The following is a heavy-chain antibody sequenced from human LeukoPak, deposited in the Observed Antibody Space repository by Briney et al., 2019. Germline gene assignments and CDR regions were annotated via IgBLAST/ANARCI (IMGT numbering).Heavy chain of an antibody. Sequence: GGSLRLSCAASGFTFSSYAMSWVRQAPGKGLEWVSAISGSGGSTYYADSVKGRFTISRDNSKNTLYLQMNSLRAEDTAVYYCAKDERYRTLTPPLDAFDIWGQGTMVTVSS. J-gene: IGHJ3*02. CDR2: ISGSGGST. CDR1: GFTFSSYA. V-gene: IGHV3-23*01. D-gene: IGHD5-24*01. CDR3: AKDERYRTLTPPLDAFDI.